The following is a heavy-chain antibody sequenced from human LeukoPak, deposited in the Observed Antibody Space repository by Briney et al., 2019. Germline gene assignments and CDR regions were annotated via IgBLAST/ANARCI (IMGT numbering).Heavy chain of an antibody. CDR3: ARDRIVVVPAARNDAFDI. Sequence: SETLSLTCTVSGGSISSYYWSWIRQPAGEGLEWIGRIYTCGSTNYNPSLKSRVTMSVDTSKNQFSLKLSSVTAADTAVYYCARDRIVVVPAARNDAFDIWGQGTMVTVSS. J-gene: IGHJ3*02. CDR2: IYTCGST. V-gene: IGHV4-4*07. D-gene: IGHD2-2*01. CDR1: GGSISSYY.